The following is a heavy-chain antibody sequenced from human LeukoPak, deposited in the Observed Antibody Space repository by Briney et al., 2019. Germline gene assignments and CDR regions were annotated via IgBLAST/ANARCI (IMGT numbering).Heavy chain of an antibody. V-gene: IGHV3-23*01. CDR3: AKDSRYSGSFNDACDM. CDR2: LSGSGGST. CDR1: GFTFSSYA. J-gene: IGHJ3*02. D-gene: IGHD1-26*01. Sequence: PGGSLRLSCAASGFTFSSYAMSWVRQAPGKGLEWVSGLSGSGGSTYYTDSVKGRFTISRDNSNNTLYLQMNTLRVEDTAVYYCAKDSRYSGSFNDACDMWGQGTIVIVSS.